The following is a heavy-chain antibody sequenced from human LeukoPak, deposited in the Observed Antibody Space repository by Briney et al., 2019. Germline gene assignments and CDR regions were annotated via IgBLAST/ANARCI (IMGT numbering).Heavy chain of an antibody. CDR3: ARVEASGYDYGAFDY. CDR2: ISSSGSTI. V-gene: IGHV3-48*03. CDR1: GFTFSSYE. D-gene: IGHD5-12*01. Sequence: PGGSLRLSCAASGFTFSSYEMNWVRQAPGKGLEWVSYISSSGSTIYYADSVKGRFTISRDNAKNSLYLQMNGLRAEDTAVYYCARVEASGYDYGAFDYWGQGTLDTVSS. J-gene: IGHJ4*02.